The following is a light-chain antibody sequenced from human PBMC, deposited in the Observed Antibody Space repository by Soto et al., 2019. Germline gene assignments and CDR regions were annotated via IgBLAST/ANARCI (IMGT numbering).Light chain of an antibody. Sequence: DIQMTQSPSSLSASVGARVIVTCRASQSISNYLNWYQQKPGKAPKLLIYAASSLQSGVPSRFSGSGSGTDFTRTISSLQPEDFATYYCQQSYSIPITFGRGTRLETK. CDR2: AAS. J-gene: IGKJ5*01. CDR1: QSISNY. CDR3: QQSYSIPIT. V-gene: IGKV1-39*01.